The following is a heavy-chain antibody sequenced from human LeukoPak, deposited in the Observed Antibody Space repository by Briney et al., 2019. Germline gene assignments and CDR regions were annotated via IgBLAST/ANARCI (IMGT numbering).Heavy chain of an antibody. CDR3: ARDIYDILTGSIYGMDV. CDR1: GGSVSSGSYY. J-gene: IGHJ6*04. V-gene: IGHV4-61*01. D-gene: IGHD3-9*01. CDR2: IYYSGST. Sequence: SETLSLTCTVSGGSVSSGSYYWSWIRQPPGKGLEWFGYIYYSGSTNYNPSLKSRVTISVDTSKNQFSLKLSSVTAADTAVYYCARDIYDILTGSIYGMDVWGKGTTVTVSS.